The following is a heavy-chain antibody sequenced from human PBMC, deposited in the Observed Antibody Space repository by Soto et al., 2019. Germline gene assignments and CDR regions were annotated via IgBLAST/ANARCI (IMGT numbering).Heavy chain of an antibody. CDR2: ISGSGGST. V-gene: IGHV3-23*01. J-gene: IGHJ6*02. CDR1: GFTFSRYP. Sequence: PGGSLRLSCTASGFTFSRYPMIGFRHAPGKGVEGVSAISGSGGSTYYADSVKGRFTISRDNSKNTLYLQMNSLRAEDTAVYYCAKGSGASSSTTSYYYYGMDVWSQGTTGTVSS. CDR3: AKGSGASSSTTSYYYYGMDV. D-gene: IGHD6-6*01.